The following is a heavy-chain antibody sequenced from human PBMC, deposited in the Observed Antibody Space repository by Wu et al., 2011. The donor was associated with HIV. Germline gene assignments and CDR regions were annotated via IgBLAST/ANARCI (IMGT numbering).Heavy chain of an antibody. CDR3: AMTTVTTTDDFYYMDV. D-gene: IGHD4-17*01. V-gene: IGHV1-46*01. J-gene: IGHJ6*03. CDR2: INSSGGST. Sequence: QVQLVQTGAEVKKPGASVKVSCKTSGYTFTSYGISWVRQAPGQGLKWMGVINSSGGSTTYAQTFQGRVTMTRDTSTSTVYMELSSLRSEDTAVYYCAMTTVTTTDDFYYMDVWGKGTTVTVSS. CDR1: GYTFTSYG.